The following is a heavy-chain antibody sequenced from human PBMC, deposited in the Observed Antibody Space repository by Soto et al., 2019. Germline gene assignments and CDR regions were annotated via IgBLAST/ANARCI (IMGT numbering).Heavy chain of an antibody. V-gene: IGHV3-23*01. CDR1: GFTFSSYA. D-gene: IGHD2-2*01. CDR3: AKDPNIVVVPAADY. CDR2: ISGSGGST. J-gene: IGHJ4*02. Sequence: PGGSLRLSCAASGFTFSSYAMSWVRQAPGKGLEWVSAISGSGGSTYYADSVKCRFTISRDNSKNTLYLQMNSLRAEDTAVYYCAKDPNIVVVPAADYWGQGTLVTVSS.